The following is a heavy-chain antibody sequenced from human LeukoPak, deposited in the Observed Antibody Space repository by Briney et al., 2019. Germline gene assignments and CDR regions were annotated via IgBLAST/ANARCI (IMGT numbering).Heavy chain of an antibody. D-gene: IGHD6-19*01. J-gene: IGHJ2*01. Sequence: GGSLRLSCAASGFTVSSNYMSWVRQAPGKGLEWVSVIYGGGATYYADSVKGRFTISRDNSKNTLYLQMNSLRAEDTAAYYCARHQVAGTLRYFDLWGRGTLVTVSS. CDR2: IYGGGAT. CDR3: ARHQVAGTLRYFDL. CDR1: GFTVSSNY. V-gene: IGHV3-53*01.